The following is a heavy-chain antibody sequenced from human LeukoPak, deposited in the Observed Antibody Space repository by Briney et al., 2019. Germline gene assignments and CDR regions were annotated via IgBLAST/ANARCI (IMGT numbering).Heavy chain of an antibody. CDR1: GFSFSNYG. D-gene: IGHD2-15*01. Sequence: PGGSLRLSCAAAGFSFSNYGIHWVRQAPGKGLEWVTFMQYDGSDKFYADSVKGRFTISRDNSKNTVYLQMNSHRTEDTALYFCAQDIPVAQVPGVGPGSWRQGTLVTVSS. CDR3: AQDIPVAQVPGVGPGS. CDR2: MQYDGSDK. J-gene: IGHJ5*02. V-gene: IGHV3-30*02.